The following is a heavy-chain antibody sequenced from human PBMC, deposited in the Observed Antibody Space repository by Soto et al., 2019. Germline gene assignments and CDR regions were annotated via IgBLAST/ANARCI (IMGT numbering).Heavy chain of an antibody. CDR3: ASLPGIVVVPVATDY. Sequence: EVQLVESGGGLVQPGGSLRLSCAASGFTFSSYSMNWVRQAPGKGLEWVSYISSSSSTIYYADSVKGRFTISRDNTKNSLYLQMNSLRDEDTAVYYCASLPGIVVVPVATDYWGQGTLVTVSS. V-gene: IGHV3-48*02. CDR2: ISSSSSTI. J-gene: IGHJ4*02. D-gene: IGHD2-2*01. CDR1: GFTFSSYS.